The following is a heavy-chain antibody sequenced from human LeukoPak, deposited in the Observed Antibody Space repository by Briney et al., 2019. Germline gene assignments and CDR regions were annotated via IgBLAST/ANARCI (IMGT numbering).Heavy chain of an antibody. Sequence: GGSLRLSCAASGFTFSSYAMSWVRQAPGKGLEWVSAISGSGGSTYYADSVKGRFTISRDNSKNTLYLQMNSLRAEDTAVYYCAKGELSGYRDYYYYYYMDVWGKGTTVTVSS. CDR3: AKGELSGYRDYYYYYYMDV. CDR2: ISGSGGST. CDR1: GFTFSSYA. V-gene: IGHV3-23*01. J-gene: IGHJ6*03. D-gene: IGHD3-3*01.